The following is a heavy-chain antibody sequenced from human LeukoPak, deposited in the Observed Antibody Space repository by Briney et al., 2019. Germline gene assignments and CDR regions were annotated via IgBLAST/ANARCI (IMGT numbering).Heavy chain of an antibody. CDR1: GFTFKDYA. V-gene: IGHV3-23*01. J-gene: IGHJ4*02. CDR3: AKDLKATPIAVAAQGFDY. D-gene: IGHD6-19*01. Sequence: PGGSLRLSCVASGFTFKDYAMSWVRQAPGKGLEWVSAISGSGGSTYYADSVKGRFTISRDNSKNTLYLQMNSLRAEDTAVYYCAKDLKATPIAVAAQGFDYWGQGTLVTVSS. CDR2: ISGSGGST.